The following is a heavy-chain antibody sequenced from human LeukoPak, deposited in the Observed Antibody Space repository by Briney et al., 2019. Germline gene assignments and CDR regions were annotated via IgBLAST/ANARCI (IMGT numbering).Heavy chain of an antibody. CDR2: IKNSANFI. Sequence: PGGSLRLSCAASGFTFSSYNMTWVRQAPGKGLEWLSSIKNSANFIYYADSVKGRFTISRDNAKNSLYLQMNSLRAEDTAVYYCARDFYYDSSGETDYWGQGTLVTVSS. D-gene: IGHD3-22*01. CDR1: GFTFSSYN. V-gene: IGHV3-21*01. J-gene: IGHJ4*02. CDR3: ARDFYYDSSGETDY.